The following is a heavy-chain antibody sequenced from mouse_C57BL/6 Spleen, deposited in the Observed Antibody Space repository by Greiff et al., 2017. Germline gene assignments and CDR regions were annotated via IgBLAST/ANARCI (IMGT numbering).Heavy chain of an antibody. J-gene: IGHJ3*01. Sequence: EVKLQESGPGLVKPSPSLSLSCSVTGYSITSGYYWNWIRQFPGNKLEWMGYISYDGSNNYNPSLKNRISITRDTSKNQFFLKLNSVTTEDTATYYCAGYDYDAFAYWGQGTLVTVSA. CDR1: GYSITSGYY. V-gene: IGHV3-6*01. D-gene: IGHD2-4*01. CDR3: AGYDYDAFAY. CDR2: ISYDGSN.